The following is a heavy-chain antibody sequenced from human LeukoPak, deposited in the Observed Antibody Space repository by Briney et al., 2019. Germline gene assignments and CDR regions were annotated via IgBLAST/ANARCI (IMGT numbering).Heavy chain of an antibody. CDR3: ARDRRRLRLGELSPDFDY. J-gene: IGHJ4*02. CDR1: GGTFSSYA. V-gene: IGHV1-18*01. Sequence: ASVKVSCKASGGTFSSYAISWVRQAPGQGLEWMGWISAYNGNTNYAQKLQGRVTMTTDTSTSTAYMELRSLRSDDTAVYYCARDRRRLRLGELSPDFDYWGQGTLVTVSS. CDR2: ISAYNGNT. D-gene: IGHD3-16*02.